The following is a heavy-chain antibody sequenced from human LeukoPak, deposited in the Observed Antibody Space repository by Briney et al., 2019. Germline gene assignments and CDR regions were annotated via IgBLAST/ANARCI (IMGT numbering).Heavy chain of an antibody. V-gene: IGHV4-34*01. CDR1: GGSCDDYY. Sequence: SETLSLTCAVYGGSCDDYYCSWLRQPPGKGLEWIGEIHPSGIFYYNSSLLSRVTISIDTSKSQFSLRLTSVTAADTAVYYCARGGGCSSTSCYPSWGQGTLVTVSS. CDR3: ARGGGCSSTSCYPS. J-gene: IGHJ4*02. D-gene: IGHD2-2*01. CDR2: IHPSGIF.